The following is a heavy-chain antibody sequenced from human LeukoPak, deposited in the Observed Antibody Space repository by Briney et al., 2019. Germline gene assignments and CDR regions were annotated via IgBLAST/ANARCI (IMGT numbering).Heavy chain of an antibody. Sequence: GESLKISCKGSGYSFTSYWIGWVRQMPGKGLEWMGMIYLRDSDTRYSPSFRGHVTFSADKSIGTAFLQWSSLKASDTGMYYCARSRGYSYGYSYYFDYWGQGTLVTVSS. D-gene: IGHD5-18*01. CDR3: ARSRGYSYGYSYYFDY. J-gene: IGHJ4*02. V-gene: IGHV5-51*01. CDR2: IYLRDSDT. CDR1: GYSFTSYW.